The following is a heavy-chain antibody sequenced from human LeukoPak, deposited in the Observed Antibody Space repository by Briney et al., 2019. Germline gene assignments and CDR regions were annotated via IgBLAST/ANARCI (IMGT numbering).Heavy chain of an antibody. V-gene: IGHV3-7*01. CDR2: INQNGNEK. CDR3: ARAPDGSAYRSFNI. Sequence: GGSLRLSCAASGFTFSSNWMNCVRQGPGKGLEWVANINQNGNEKHYVDSVKGRFTISRDNVKNSLFLEMNSLRGEDTAVYYCARAPDGSAYRSFNIWGQGTMVTVSS. D-gene: IGHD3-22*01. J-gene: IGHJ3*02. CDR1: GFTFSSNW.